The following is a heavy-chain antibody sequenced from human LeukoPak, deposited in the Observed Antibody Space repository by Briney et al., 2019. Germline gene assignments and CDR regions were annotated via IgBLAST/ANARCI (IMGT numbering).Heavy chain of an antibody. CDR3: ARGDGYNFDY. CDR1: GGSISSSSYY. Sequence: PSETLSLTCTVSGGSISSSSYYWGWIRHPPGKGLEWIGRISYSGNTYYNPSLQRRVTISVDTSKNQFSLKLSSVTAADTGVYYCARGDGYNFDYWGQGTLVTVSS. J-gene: IGHJ4*02. V-gene: IGHV4-39*01. CDR2: ISYSGNT. D-gene: IGHD5-24*01.